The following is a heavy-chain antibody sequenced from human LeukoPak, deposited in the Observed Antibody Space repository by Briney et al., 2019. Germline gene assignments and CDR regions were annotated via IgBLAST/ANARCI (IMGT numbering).Heavy chain of an antibody. CDR1: GGSISSGDYY. D-gene: IGHD3-10*01. V-gene: IGHV4-30-4*08. CDR2: IYYSGST. CDR3: ASSGGRLKHDY. J-gene: IGHJ4*02. Sequence: PSETLSLTYTVSGGSISSGDYYWSWIRQPPGKGLEWIGYIYYSGSTYYNPSLKSRVTISVDTSKNQFSLKLSSVTAADTAVYYCASSGGRLKHDYWGQGTLVTVSS.